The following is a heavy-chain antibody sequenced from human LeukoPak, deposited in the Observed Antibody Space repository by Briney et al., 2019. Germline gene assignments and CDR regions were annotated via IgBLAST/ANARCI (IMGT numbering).Heavy chain of an antibody. Sequence: SGPTLVNPTQTLTLTCTFSGFSLSTSGVGVGWIRQPPGKALEWLALIYWDDDKRYSPSLKSRLTITKDTSKNQVVLTMTNMDPVDTATYYCARITNADGSAYQRVFDYWGPGTLVTVSS. D-gene: IGHD3-22*01. CDR3: ARITNADGSAYQRVFDY. CDR1: GFSLSTSGVG. V-gene: IGHV2-5*02. CDR2: IYWDDDK. J-gene: IGHJ4*02.